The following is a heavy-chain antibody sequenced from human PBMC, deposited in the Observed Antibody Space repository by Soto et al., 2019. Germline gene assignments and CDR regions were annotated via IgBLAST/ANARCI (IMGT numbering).Heavy chain of an antibody. CDR3: AKASGYCSSSTCSRLIYYYYGLDV. D-gene: IGHD2-2*01. J-gene: IGHJ6*02. V-gene: IGHV3-30*18. CDR1: GFTFTSYG. CDR2: ISYDGGDK. Sequence: GGSLRLSCGASGFTFTSYGMHWVRQAPGKGLEWVAVISYDGGDKYYADSVKGRFTISRDNSKNTLYLQMNSLRAEDTAMYYCAKASGYCSSSTCSRLIYYYYGLDVWGQGTTVTVSS.